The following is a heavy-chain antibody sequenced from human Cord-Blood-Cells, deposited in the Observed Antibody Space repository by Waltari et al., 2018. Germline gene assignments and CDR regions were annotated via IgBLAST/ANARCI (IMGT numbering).Heavy chain of an antibody. J-gene: IGHJ5*02. Sequence: QVQLQQWGAGLLKPSETLSLTCAVYGGSFRGYYWSWIRQPPGKGLEWIGEINHSGSTNYNPSLKSRVTISVDTSKNQFSLKLSSVTAADTAVYYCARVKSSSSWFDPWGQGTLVTVSS. D-gene: IGHD6-6*01. CDR1: GGSFRGYY. V-gene: IGHV4-34*01. CDR2: INHSGST. CDR3: ARVKSSSSWFDP.